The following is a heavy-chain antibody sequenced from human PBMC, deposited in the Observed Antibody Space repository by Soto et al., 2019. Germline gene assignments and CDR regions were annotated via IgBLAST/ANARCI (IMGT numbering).Heavy chain of an antibody. CDR1: GGSISSSSY. J-gene: IGHJ4*02. Sequence: SETLSLTCTVSGGSISSSSYWGWIRQPPGKGLEWIGSIYSIGSTYYNPSLKSRVTISVDTSKNQFSLELSSVTAADTAVYYCARDTRDGYYFEYWGQGILVTVSS. V-gene: IGHV4-39*07. D-gene: IGHD1-26*01. CDR3: ARDTRDGYYFEY. CDR2: IYSIGST.